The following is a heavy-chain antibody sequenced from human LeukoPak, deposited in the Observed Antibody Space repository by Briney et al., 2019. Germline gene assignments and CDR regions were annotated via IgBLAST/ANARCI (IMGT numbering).Heavy chain of an antibody. CDR3: AKIAGYGSEYYYYYMDV. J-gene: IGHJ6*03. CDR2: IHHSGST. D-gene: IGHD3-10*01. V-gene: IGHV4-4*02. CDR1: GGSISSRNW. Sequence: PSGTLSLTCAVSGGSISSRNWWSWVRQPPGKGLEWIGEIHHSGSTNYNPSLKSRVTISVDKSKNEFSLNLSSVTAADTAVYYCAKIAGYGSEYYYYYMDVWGKGTTVTVSS.